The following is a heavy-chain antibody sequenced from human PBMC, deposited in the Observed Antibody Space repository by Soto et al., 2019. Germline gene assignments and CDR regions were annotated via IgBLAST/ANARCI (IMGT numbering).Heavy chain of an antibody. CDR2: MFGKGNT. CDR1: GCSISSGGYY. CDR3: GGGGVLRFFGSV. D-gene: IGHD3-3*01. V-gene: IGHV4-61*08. J-gene: IGHJ6*04. Sequence: PSETLSLTCTFSGCSISSGGYYWSWIRQPPGKGLEWIGFMFGKGNTNYNPSLKSRVTMSLDTSNNQFSLKVTSVTAADTAVYYCGGGGVLRFFGSVWGKGTTVTVSS.